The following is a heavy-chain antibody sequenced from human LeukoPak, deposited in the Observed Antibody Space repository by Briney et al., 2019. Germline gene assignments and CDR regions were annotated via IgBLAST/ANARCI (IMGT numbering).Heavy chain of an antibody. CDR2: ISYSGSNE. CDR1: GIAFGSYA. V-gene: IGHV3-30*04. J-gene: IGHJ6*03. Sequence: GRSLRPSCVASGIAFGSYAMHWVRQAPGKGLEWVSLISYSGSNEKYSHSVRGRFTISRDNSKNTLYLQMNSLRPDDTAVYYCAKVGFYSNYGGELDYYYYMDVWGKGTTVTVSS. CDR3: AKVGFYSNYGGELDYYYYMDV. D-gene: IGHD4-11*01.